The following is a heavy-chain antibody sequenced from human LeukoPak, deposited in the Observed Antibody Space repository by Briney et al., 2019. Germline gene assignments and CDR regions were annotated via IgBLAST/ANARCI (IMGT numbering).Heavy chain of an antibody. V-gene: IGHV3-15*01. D-gene: IGHD1-1*01. J-gene: IGHJ4*02. Sequence: GGSLRLSCAASGFTFSNAWMSWVRQAPGKGLEWVGRIKSKTDGGTTDYAAPVKGRFTISRDDSKNTLYLQMNSLKTEDTAVYYCTTLPPQGPLGTTGTRQVAQAYYFDYWGQGTLVTVSS. CDR2: IKSKTDGGTT. CDR1: GFTFSNAW. CDR3: TTLPPQGPLGTTGTRQVAQAYYFDY.